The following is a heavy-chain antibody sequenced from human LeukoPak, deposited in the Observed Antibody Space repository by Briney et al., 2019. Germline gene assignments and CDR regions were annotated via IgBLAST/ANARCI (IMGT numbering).Heavy chain of an antibody. CDR1: GYTFTSYG. Sequence: ASVKVSCKASGYTFTSYGISWVRQAPGQGLEWMGWISAYNGNTNYAQKLQGRVTMTTDTSTSTAYMELRSLRSDDTAVYYCAGDREDYYDSSGYCYYWGQGTLVTVSS. CDR2: ISAYNGNT. D-gene: IGHD3-22*01. V-gene: IGHV1-18*01. J-gene: IGHJ4*02. CDR3: AGDREDYYDSSGYCYY.